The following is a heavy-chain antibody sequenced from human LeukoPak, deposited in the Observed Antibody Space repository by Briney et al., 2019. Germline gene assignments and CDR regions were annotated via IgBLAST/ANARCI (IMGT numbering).Heavy chain of an antibody. CDR1: GGSISSGGYY. CDR3: ARDRASVWDFDY. Sequence: SETLSLTCTVSGGSISSGGYYWSWIRQHPGKGLEWIGYIYYSGSTYYNPSLKSRVTISVDTSKNQFSLKLSSVTAADTAVYYCARDRASVWDFDYWGQEPWSPSPQ. V-gene: IGHV4-31*03. J-gene: IGHJ4*01. D-gene: IGHD3-10*01. CDR2: IYYSGST.